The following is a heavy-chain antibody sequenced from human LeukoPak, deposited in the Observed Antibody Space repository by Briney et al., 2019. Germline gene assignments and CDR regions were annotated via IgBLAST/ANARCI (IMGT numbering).Heavy chain of an antibody. CDR2: IDASGTYI. Sequence: GGSLRLSCAASGFTFSTYSMNWVRQAPGKGLEWVSFIDASGTYIYYGESMKGRFTISRDNAKNSLYLQMNGLRAEDTAVYYCARGRSITLLRGVAMSDGFDIWGQGTMVAVSS. CDR1: GFTFSTYS. CDR3: ARGRSITLLRGVAMSDGFDI. V-gene: IGHV3-21*01. J-gene: IGHJ3*02. D-gene: IGHD3-10*01.